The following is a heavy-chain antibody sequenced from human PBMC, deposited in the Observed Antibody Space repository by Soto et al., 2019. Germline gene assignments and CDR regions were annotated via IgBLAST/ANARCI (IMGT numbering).Heavy chain of an antibody. CDR2: IYYSGST. CDR1: GGSVSSGSYY. V-gene: IGHV4-61*01. J-gene: IGHJ6*02. D-gene: IGHD2-8*01. CDR3: ASGLYLVYYYYGMDV. Sequence: QVQLQESGPGLVKPSETLSLTCTVSGGSVSSGSYYWSWIRQPPGKGLEWIGYIYYSGSTNYNPSLRRRGTISVDRSKNQFALKLSSVTAADTAVYYCASGLYLVYYYYGMDVWGQGTTVTVSS.